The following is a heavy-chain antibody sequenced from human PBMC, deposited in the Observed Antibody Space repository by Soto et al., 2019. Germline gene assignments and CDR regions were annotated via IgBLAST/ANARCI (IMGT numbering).Heavy chain of an antibody. CDR1: GGSISSYY. J-gene: IGHJ4*02. D-gene: IGHD1-7*01. CDR3: ARENYEGYFDY. V-gene: IGHV4-59*01. Sequence: PSETLSLTCTVSGGSISSYYWSWIRQPPGKGLEWIGYIYYSGSTNYNPSLKSRVTISVDTSKNQFSLKLSSVTAADTAVYYCARENYEGYFDYWGQGTLVTVSS. CDR2: IYYSGST.